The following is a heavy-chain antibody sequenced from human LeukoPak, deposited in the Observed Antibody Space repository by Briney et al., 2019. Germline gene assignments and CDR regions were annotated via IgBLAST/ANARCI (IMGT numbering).Heavy chain of an antibody. Sequence: PGGSQRLSCTVSGFTVSTNSMSWVRQAPGKGLEWVSFIYSDNTHYSDSVKGRFTISRDNSKNTLYLQMNSLRAEDTAVYYCARVDTGGGWYYYMDVWGKGTTVTVSS. J-gene: IGHJ6*03. CDR3: ARVDTGGGWYYYMDV. CDR2: IYSDNT. V-gene: IGHV3-53*01. D-gene: IGHD1-14*01. CDR1: GFTVSTNS.